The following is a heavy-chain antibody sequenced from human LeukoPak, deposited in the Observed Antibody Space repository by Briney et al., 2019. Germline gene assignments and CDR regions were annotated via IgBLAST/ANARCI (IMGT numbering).Heavy chain of an antibody. V-gene: IGHV3-49*03. D-gene: IGHD5-24*01. CDR1: GFTFGDYS. CDR3: TTEGMATGYFDY. J-gene: IGHJ4*02. CDR2: IRRKGYGGTT. Sequence: PGRSLRLSCTGSGFTFGDYSMSWFRQAPGKGLEWVGFIRRKGYGGTTEYAASVKGRFTISRDDSKSTAYLQMNSLKTEDTAVYYCTTEGMATGYFDYWGQGTLVTVSS.